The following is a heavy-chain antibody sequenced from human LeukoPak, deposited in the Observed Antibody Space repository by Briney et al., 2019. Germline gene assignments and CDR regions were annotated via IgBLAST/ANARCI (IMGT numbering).Heavy chain of an antibody. CDR2: IYYSGST. Sequence: SQTLSLTCTVSGGSISSGNYYWSWIRQPPGKGLEWIGYIYYSGSTYYNPSLKSRVAISVDTSKNQFSLKLSSVTAADTAVYYCARGEAAGLYFDYWGQGILVTVSS. D-gene: IGHD6-13*01. CDR1: GGSISSGNYY. J-gene: IGHJ4*02. V-gene: IGHV4-30-4*08. CDR3: ARGEAAGLYFDY.